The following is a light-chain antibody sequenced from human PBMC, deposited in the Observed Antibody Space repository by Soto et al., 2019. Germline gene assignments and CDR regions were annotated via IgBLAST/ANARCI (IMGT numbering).Light chain of an antibody. J-gene: IGKJ1*01. CDR3: QQYGSSGT. CDR2: GAS. Sequence: EIVMTQSPATLSVSPVERATLYCKASQRISSNLAWYQQKPGQPPRLLIYGASTRATGIPARFSGSGSGTEFTLTISRLEPEDFAVYYCQQYGSSGTFGQGTKVDIK. CDR1: QRISSN. V-gene: IGKV3-15*01.